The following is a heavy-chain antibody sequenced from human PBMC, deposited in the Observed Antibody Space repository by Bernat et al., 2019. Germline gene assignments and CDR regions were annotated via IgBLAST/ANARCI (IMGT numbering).Heavy chain of an antibody. CDR3: ITDTGVVVGVGTNYYYYGMDV. CDR1: GGSISSGDYY. V-gene: IGHV4-30-4*01. J-gene: IGHJ6*02. CDR2: IYYSGST. Sequence: QVQLQESGPGLVKPSQTLSLTCTVSGGSISSGDYYWSWIRQPPGKGLEWIGYIYYSGSTYYNPSLKSRVTISVDTSKNQFSLKLSSVTAADTAVYYCITDTGVVVGVGTNYYYYGMDVWGQGTTVSVSS. D-gene: IGHD2-15*01.